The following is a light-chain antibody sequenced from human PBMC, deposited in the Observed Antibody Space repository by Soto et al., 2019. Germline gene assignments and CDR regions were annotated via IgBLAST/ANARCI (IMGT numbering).Light chain of an antibody. Sequence: QSVLTQPASVSGSPGQSITISCTGTSSDVGSYNYVSWYQQHPGKAPKLMIYEVSDRPSGISSRFSGSKSGNTASLTISGPQTEDEADYYCSSYTSSSTLFGTGTKVTVL. CDR3: SSYTSSSTL. CDR1: SSDVGSYNY. J-gene: IGLJ1*01. CDR2: EVS. V-gene: IGLV2-14*01.